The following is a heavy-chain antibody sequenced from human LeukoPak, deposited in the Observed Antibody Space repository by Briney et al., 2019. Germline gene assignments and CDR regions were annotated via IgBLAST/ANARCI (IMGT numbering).Heavy chain of an antibody. J-gene: IGHJ4*02. CDR3: ARGAGARRGGKFDY. CDR1: GGSFSGYY. Sequence: SETLSLTCAVYGGSFSGYYWSWIRQPPGKGLEWIGEINHSGSTSYNPSLKSRVTISVDTSKNQFSLKLSSVTAADTAVYYCARGAGARRGGKFDYWGQGTLVTVSS. V-gene: IGHV4-34*01. CDR2: INHSGST. D-gene: IGHD3-10*01.